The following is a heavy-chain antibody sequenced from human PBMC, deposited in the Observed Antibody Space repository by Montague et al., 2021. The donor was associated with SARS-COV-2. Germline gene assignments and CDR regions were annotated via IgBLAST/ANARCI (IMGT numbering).Heavy chain of an antibody. Sequence: SETLSLTCAVYGGSFHIFSWGWISQSPGKGLEWIGEVDQGGKTNYNPSLKSRVTISVDTSKNQFSLNLTAVTAADAAMYYCAGGTRVVGVTPGFRWWGQGTQVAVSS. D-gene: IGHD1-26*01. V-gene: IGHV4-34*01. CDR3: AGGTRVVGVTPGFRW. CDR1: GGSFHIFS. CDR2: VDQGGKT. J-gene: IGHJ4*02.